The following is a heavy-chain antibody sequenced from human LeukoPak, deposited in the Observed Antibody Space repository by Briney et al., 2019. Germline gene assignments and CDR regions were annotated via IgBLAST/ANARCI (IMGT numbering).Heavy chain of an antibody. CDR2: MNPNSGNT. V-gene: IGHV1-8*01. D-gene: IGHD3-10*01. Sequence: ASVKVSCKASGYTFTSYDINWVRQATGQGLEWMGWMNPNSGNTGYAQKFQGRVTMTRNTSISTAYMELSSLRSEDTAVYYCARLGNQYGGFENFRIDYWGQGTPVTVSS. J-gene: IGHJ4*02. CDR3: ARLGNQYGGFENFRIDY. CDR1: GYTFTSYD.